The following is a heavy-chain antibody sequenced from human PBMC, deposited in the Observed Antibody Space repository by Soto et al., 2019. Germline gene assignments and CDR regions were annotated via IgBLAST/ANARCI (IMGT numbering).Heavy chain of an antibody. J-gene: IGHJ2*01. V-gene: IGHV3-23*01. CDR3: ARKVVGSTSRPDYWYFSL. Sequence: EVQLLESGGDSVQPGGSVRLSCAGSGFTFINYAMNWVRQAPGKGLEWVSTISGGGDATFFADSVRGRFTFSRDNSKNPVTLQMNSRGVDDTAVYYCARKVVGSTSRPDYWYFSLWGRGTLVTVSS. D-gene: IGHD2-21*01. CDR2: ISGGGDAT. CDR1: GFTFINYA.